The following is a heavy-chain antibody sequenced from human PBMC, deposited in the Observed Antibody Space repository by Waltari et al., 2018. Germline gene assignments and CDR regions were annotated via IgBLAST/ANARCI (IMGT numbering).Heavy chain of an antibody. Sequence: EVQLVESGGGLVQPGGSLRLSCAASGFTFSSYWMSWVRQAPGKGLEWVANIKQDGSGTYYVDSVKGRFTISRDNAKNSLYLQMNSLRAEDTAVYYCASNKNSPWYFDLWGRGTLVTVSS. V-gene: IGHV3-7*01. D-gene: IGHD2-21*01. CDR1: GFTFSSYW. CDR2: IKQDGSGT. J-gene: IGHJ2*01. CDR3: ASNKNSPWYFDL.